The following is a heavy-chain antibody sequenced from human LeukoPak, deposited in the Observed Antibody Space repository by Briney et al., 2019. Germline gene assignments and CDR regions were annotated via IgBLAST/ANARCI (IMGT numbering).Heavy chain of an antibody. Sequence: PSETLSLTCAVYGGSFSGYYWSWIRQPPGKGLEWIGTIYYSGSTYYNPSLKSRVTISVDTSKNLFSLKLSSVTAADTAVYYCARHRIAAADDAFEIWGQGTRVTVSS. CDR2: IYYSGST. CDR3: ARHRIAAADDAFEI. J-gene: IGHJ3*02. V-gene: IGHV4-34*01. CDR1: GGSFSGYY. D-gene: IGHD6-13*01.